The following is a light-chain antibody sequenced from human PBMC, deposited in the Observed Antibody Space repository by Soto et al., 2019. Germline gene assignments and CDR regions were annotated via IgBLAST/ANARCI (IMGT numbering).Light chain of an antibody. V-gene: IGLV2-14*01. Sequence: QSVLTQPASMSGSPGQSITFSCTGTSSDVGAYSSVSWYQQRPAKAPRLLIHDVNKRPSGVSNRFSGSKSGNTASLTISALQAEDEADYYCSSYTNRRTWVFGGGTKLTVL. CDR3: SSYTNRRTWV. CDR2: DVN. CDR1: SSDVGAYSS. J-gene: IGLJ3*02.